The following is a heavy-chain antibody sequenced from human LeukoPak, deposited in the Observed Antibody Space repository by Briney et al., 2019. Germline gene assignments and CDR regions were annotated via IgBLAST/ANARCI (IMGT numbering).Heavy chain of an antibody. J-gene: IGHJ5*02. CDR1: GYTFTGYY. CDR3: ARALVAGNWFDP. D-gene: IGHD6-19*01. CDR2: INPNSGGT. Sequence: ASVKVSCKASGYTFTGYYMHWVRQAPGQGLDWMGRINPNSGGTNYAQKFQGRVTMARDTSISTAYMELSRLRSDDTAVYYCARALVAGNWFDPWGQGTLVTVSS. V-gene: IGHV1-2*06.